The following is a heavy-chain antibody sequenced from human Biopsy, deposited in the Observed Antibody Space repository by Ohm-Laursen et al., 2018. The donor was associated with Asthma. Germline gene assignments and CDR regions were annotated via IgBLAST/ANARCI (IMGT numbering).Heavy chain of an antibody. CDR3: ARAQDYYDSRGYYRSFDY. V-gene: IGHV4-31*03. CDR1: YGSITSGGYY. J-gene: IGHJ4*02. Sequence: SQTLSLTCTVSYGSITSGGYYWTWIRQHPGKGLEWIGFIYYSGSTYYNPSLKSRVSISIDTSKNQFSLKLSSVTAADTAVYYGARAQDYYDSRGYYRSFDYWGQGILATVSS. D-gene: IGHD3-22*01. CDR2: IYYSGST.